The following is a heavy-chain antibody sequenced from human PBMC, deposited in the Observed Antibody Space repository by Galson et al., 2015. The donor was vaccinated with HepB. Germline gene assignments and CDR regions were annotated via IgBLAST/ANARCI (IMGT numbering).Heavy chain of an antibody. D-gene: IGHD6-19*01. CDR1: GYTFTSYG. V-gene: IGHV1-18*04. CDR2: ISAYNGNA. CDR3: ARDENLLSVAGTSPLDY. J-gene: IGHJ4*02. Sequence: SVKVSCKASGYTFTSYGISWVRQAPGQGLEWMGWISAYNGNANYAQKLQGRVTMTTDTSTSTAYMELRGLRSDDTAVYYCARDENLLSVAGTSPLDYWGQGTLVTVSS.